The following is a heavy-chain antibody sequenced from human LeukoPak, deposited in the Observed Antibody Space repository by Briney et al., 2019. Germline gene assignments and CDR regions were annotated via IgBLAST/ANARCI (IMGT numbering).Heavy chain of an antibody. J-gene: IGHJ5*02. CDR1: GFSLSNHA. CDR2: ISHHGSTT. V-gene: IGHV3-30*04. CDR3: ARGVGKWKLLPLDL. Sequence: GGSLRLSCAASGFSLSNHAVHWVRQAPGKGLEWVTIISHHGSTTHYADSVQGRFTISRDNSKNTVFLQMSSLRRDDTAVYYCARGVGKWKLLPLDLWGRGALVTVYS. D-gene: IGHD1-26*01.